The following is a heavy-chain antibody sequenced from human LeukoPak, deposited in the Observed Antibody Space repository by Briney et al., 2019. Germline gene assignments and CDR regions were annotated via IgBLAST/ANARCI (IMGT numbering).Heavy chain of an antibody. CDR2: SHNSGST. Sequence: NPSQTLSLTCIVSGGSISRGSYYWNWLRQPAGKGLEWMGRSHNSGSTNYNPSLKSRVTISVDTSKNQFSLNLSSVTAADTAVYYCARQTFGVLYFDSWGPGTLVIVSS. D-gene: IGHD3-10*01. V-gene: IGHV4-61*02. J-gene: IGHJ4*02. CDR3: ARQTFGVLYFDS. CDR1: GGSISRGSYY.